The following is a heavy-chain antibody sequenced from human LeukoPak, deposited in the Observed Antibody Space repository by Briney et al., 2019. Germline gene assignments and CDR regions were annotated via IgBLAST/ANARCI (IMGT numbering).Heavy chain of an antibody. D-gene: IGHD1-26*01. V-gene: IGHV3-74*01. CDR3: ARELPFDY. J-gene: IGHJ4*02. CDR2: INGDGSTT. CDR1: GFTFSIYW. Sequence: GGSLRLSCAASGFTFSIYWMHWVRQAPGKGLVWVSRINGDGSTTNYADSVKGRFSISRDNAKKTLYLQMNSLRVEDTAIYYCARELPFDYWGQGTLVTVSS.